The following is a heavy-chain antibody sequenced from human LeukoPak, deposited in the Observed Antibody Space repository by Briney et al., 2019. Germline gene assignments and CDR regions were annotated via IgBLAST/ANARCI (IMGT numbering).Heavy chain of an antibody. V-gene: IGHV4-59*01. D-gene: IGHD1-1*01. CDR1: GGSISSYY. Sequence: PSETLSLTCTVSGGSISSYYWSWIRQPPGKGLEWIGYTYYSGSSNYNPSLQSRVTISVDTSRGHFSLKLSSATAADTAVYYCARGERLGPDFWGQGTLVTVSS. J-gene: IGHJ4*02. CDR3: ARGERLGPDF. CDR2: TYYSGSS.